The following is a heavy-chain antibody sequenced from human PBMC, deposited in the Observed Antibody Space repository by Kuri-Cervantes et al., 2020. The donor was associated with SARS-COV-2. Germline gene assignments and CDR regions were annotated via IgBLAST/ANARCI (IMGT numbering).Heavy chain of an antibody. CDR3: AVRGGIVVVPAAAYYYYMDV. J-gene: IGHJ6*03. V-gene: IGHV3-23*01. D-gene: IGHD2-2*01. Sequence: GGSLRLSCAASGFTFSSYAMSWVRQAPGKGLEWVSAISGSGGSTYYADSVKGRFTISRDNSKNTLYLQMNSLRAEHTAVYYCAVRGGIVVVPAAAYYYYMDVWGKGTTVTVSS. CDR1: GFTFSSYA. CDR2: ISGSGGST.